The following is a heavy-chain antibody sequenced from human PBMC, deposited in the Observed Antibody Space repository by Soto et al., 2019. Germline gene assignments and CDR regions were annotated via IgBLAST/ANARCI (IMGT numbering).Heavy chain of an antibody. CDR3: ARVLTGNYDSSGYSAFDI. D-gene: IGHD3-22*01. CDR1: GYTFSGYS. CDR2: ISGYNGNT. J-gene: IGHJ3*02. Sequence: ASVKVSCKASGYTFSGYSITWVRQAPGQGLEWMGRISGYNGNTNYARTLRGRLTLTTDTSTSTAYMELRSLRSDDTAVYYCARVLTGNYDSSGYSAFDIWGQGTMVTVSS. V-gene: IGHV1-18*04.